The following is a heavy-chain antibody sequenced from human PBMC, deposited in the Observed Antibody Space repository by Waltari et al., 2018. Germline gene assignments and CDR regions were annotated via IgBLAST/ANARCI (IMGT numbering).Heavy chain of an antibody. CDR2: LRPNGGKK. CDR3: VKDSGYWSFDY. D-gene: IGHD3-22*01. CDR1: GFVFSRYD. V-gene: IGHV3-30*02. J-gene: IGHJ4*02. Sequence: QVQVVESGGGVVQPGGSLRLSCAASGFVFSRYDMHWVRQVPGKGLEWVRSLRPNGGKKYYRDSVQGRFFISRDNSRNTLYLQIASLRVEDTAVYYCVKDSGYWSFDYWGQRTLVTFAS.